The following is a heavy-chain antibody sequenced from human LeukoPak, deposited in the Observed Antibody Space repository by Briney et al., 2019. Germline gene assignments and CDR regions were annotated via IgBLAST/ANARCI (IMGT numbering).Heavy chain of an antibody. CDR1: GFTFSSYA. Sequence: PGGSLRLSCAASGFTFSSYAMSWVRQAPGKGLEWVSAISGSGGSTYYADSGKGPFTISSDDFQNTPYLHMNRPAAEDTAVYYCAKSIPLDYWGQGTLVTVSS. J-gene: IGHJ4*02. V-gene: IGHV3-23*01. CDR2: ISGSGGST. CDR3: AKSIPLDY.